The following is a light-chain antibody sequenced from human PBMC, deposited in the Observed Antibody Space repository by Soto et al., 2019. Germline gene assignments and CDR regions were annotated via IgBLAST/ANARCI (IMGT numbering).Light chain of an antibody. J-gene: IGKJ2*01. Sequence: EIVLTQSPGTLSVSPGERATLSCRASQSVSSTYLAWYQQKPGQAPRLLISGALSRTTSIADRFSGRWSGKYYTPTITRLATDDVAVYYCQHYSSAPYTFGRGTKLEIK. V-gene: IGKV3-20*01. CDR1: QSVSSTY. CDR2: GAL. CDR3: QHYSSAPYT.